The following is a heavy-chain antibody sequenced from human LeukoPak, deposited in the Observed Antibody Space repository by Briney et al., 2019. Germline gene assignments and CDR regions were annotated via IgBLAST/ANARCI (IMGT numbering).Heavy chain of an antibody. Sequence: GGPLRLSCATSGFTFTSYTMNWVRQAPGKGLEWVSSISSSSSDISYADSVKGRFAISRDNAKNFVYVQMSSLRADDTAVYFCAREMNDRELDFFYGMDVWGQGTTVTVSS. J-gene: IGHJ6*02. V-gene: IGHV3-21*01. D-gene: IGHD3-10*01. CDR3: AREMNDRELDFFYGMDV. CDR1: GFTFTSYT. CDR2: ISSSSSDI.